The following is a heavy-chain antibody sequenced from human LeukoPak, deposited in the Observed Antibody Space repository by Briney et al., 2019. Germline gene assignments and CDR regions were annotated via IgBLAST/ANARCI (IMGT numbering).Heavy chain of an antibody. CDR1: GFSFNLYA. CDR3: ARAPRYMDV. CDR2: TSYDGGNK. J-gene: IGHJ6*03. V-gene: IGHV3-30*07. Sequence: GGSLRLSCVASGFSFNLYAMHWVRQAPGRGLEWLALTSYDGGNKDYGDSVKGRFTISRDNSRNTLYLQMNSLRAEDTALYYCARAPRYMDVWGKGTTVTVSS.